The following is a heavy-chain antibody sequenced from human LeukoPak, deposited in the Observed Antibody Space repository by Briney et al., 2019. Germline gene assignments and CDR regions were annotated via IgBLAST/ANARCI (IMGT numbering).Heavy chain of an antibody. J-gene: IGHJ6*02. Sequence: GGSLRLSCAASGFTFSDFSMNWVRQAPGKGLEWVSSISSTSTFIKYADSVRGRLTISRDNAQTSLYLQLNSLRVEDTAVYYCVREGYSSSSGYYYGMDVWGQGTTVTVSS. D-gene: IGHD6-13*01. CDR1: GFTFSDFS. V-gene: IGHV3-21*01. CDR2: ISSTSTFI. CDR3: VREGYSSSSGYYYGMDV.